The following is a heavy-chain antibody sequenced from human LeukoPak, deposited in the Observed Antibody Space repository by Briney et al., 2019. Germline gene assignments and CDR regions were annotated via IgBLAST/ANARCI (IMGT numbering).Heavy chain of an antibody. CDR2: IKSDGSNR. J-gene: IGHJ4*02. V-gene: IGHV3-74*01. CDR3: ARDLLTYSGSYPVY. Sequence: GGSLRLSCAASGFTFSSYWMHWVRQVPGKGLVWVSRIKSDGSNRGYADSVKGRFTISRDNAKNTLFLQMSSLRADDTAVYYCARDLLTYSGSYPVYWGQGTLGTVSS. CDR1: GFTFSSYW. D-gene: IGHD1-26*01.